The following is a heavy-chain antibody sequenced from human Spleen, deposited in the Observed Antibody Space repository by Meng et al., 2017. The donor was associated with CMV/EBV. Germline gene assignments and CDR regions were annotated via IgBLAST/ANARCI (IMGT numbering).Heavy chain of an antibody. CDR1: GFMFSSYG. D-gene: IGHD5-18*01. CDR2: IQFDGSNK. Sequence: GESLKISCAASGFMFSSYGMHWVRQAPGKGLEWVAFIQFDGSNKYYVDSLKGRITISRDTSKNTLYLQVNSLRAEDTAVYYCAKEVEGRGYSYGYWFDPWGQGTLVTVSS. J-gene: IGHJ5*02. V-gene: IGHV3-30*02. CDR3: AKEVEGRGYSYGYWFDP.